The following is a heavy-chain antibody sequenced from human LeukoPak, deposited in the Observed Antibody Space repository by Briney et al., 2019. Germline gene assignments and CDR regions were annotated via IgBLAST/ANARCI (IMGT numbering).Heavy chain of an antibody. CDR3: ARNQLHPLSDFWSGYGYDAFDI. J-gene: IGHJ3*02. CDR2: ISGSGGST. V-gene: IGHV3-23*01. CDR1: GFTFSSYG. Sequence: PGGTLRLSCAASGFTFSSYGMSWVRQAPGKGLEWVSAISGSGGSTYYADSVKGRFTISRDNSKNTLYLQMNSLRAEDTAVYYCARNQLHPLSDFWSGYGYDAFDIWGQGTMVTVSS. D-gene: IGHD3-3*01.